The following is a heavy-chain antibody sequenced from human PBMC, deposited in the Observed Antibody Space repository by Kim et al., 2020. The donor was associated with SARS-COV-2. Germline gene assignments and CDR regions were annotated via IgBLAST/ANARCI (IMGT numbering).Heavy chain of an antibody. D-gene: IGHD6-6*01. V-gene: IGHV3-23*01. J-gene: IGHJ4*02. CDR2: ISGSGGST. CDR1: GFTFSSYA. CDR3: AKDITRDSSITTRTFDY. Sequence: GGSLRLSCAASGFTFSSYAMSWVRQAPGKGLEWVSVISGSGGSTYYADSVKGRFTISRDNSKNTLYLQMNSLRAEDTAVYYCAKDITRDSSITTRTFDYWGQGTLVTVSS.